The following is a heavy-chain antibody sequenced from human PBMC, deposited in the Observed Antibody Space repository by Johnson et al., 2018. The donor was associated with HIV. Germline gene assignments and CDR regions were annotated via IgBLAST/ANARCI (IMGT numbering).Heavy chain of an antibody. J-gene: IGHJ3*02. V-gene: IGHV3-7*02. CDR3: ARGGGSWWGTEIDTFDI. D-gene: IGHD1/OR15-1a*01. Sequence: VQLVESGGGLVQPGGSLRLSCAASGFTFSSYAMNWVRQAPGKGLEWVANIKPDGSERYYVASVKGRFTISRDNAKNSFHLQMKSLRTEDTAVYYGARGGGSWWGTEIDTFDIWGQGTMVTVSS. CDR1: GFTFSSYA. CDR2: IKPDGSER.